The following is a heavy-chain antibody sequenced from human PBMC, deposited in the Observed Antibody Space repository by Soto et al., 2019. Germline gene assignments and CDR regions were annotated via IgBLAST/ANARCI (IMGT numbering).Heavy chain of an antibody. D-gene: IGHD2-2*01. J-gene: IGHJ4*02. CDR3: ARDRDLAVPAAVIYFDS. CDR2: IKRDGSEK. CDR1: GFSTSDDW. V-gene: IGHV3-7*01. Sequence: GGSLRLSCAASGFSTSDDWMSWVRQAPGKGLEWVANIKRDGSEKYYVDSVKGRFTISRDNAKNSLYLQMNSLRADDTAVYYCARDRDLAVPAAVIYFDSWGQGTLVTVSS.